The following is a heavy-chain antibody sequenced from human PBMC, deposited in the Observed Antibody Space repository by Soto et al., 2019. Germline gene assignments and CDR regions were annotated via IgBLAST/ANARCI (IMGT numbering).Heavy chain of an antibody. V-gene: IGHV3-74*01. Sequence: GGSLRRSCAASGFTFSSYWMHWVRQAPGKGLVWVSRINSDGSSTSYADSVKGRFTISRDNAKNTLYLQMNSLRAEDTAVYYCERSPVTGYSSSWYPYWGQGTLVTVSS. CDR3: ERSPVTGYSSSWYPY. CDR1: GFTFSSYW. J-gene: IGHJ4*02. D-gene: IGHD6-13*01. CDR2: INSDGSST.